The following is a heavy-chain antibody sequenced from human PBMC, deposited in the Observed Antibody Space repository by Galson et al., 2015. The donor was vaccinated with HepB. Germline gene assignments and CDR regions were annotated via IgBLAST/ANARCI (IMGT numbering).Heavy chain of an antibody. Sequence: SLRLSCAASGFTFSSYGMHWVRQAPGKGLEWVAVIWYDGSNKYYADSVKGRFTISRDNSKNTLYLQMNSLRAEDTAVYYCARWTGFGYNYDYWGQGTLVTVSS. J-gene: IGHJ4*02. CDR3: ARWTGFGYNYDY. CDR1: GFTFSSYG. V-gene: IGHV3-33*01. CDR2: IWYDGSNK. D-gene: IGHD5-24*01.